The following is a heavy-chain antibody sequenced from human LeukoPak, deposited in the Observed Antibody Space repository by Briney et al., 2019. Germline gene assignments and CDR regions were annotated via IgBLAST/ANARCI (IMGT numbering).Heavy chain of an antibody. CDR2: ISSSSTYI. V-gene: IGHV3-21*01. J-gene: IGHJ4*02. CDR1: GFTFSSYA. D-gene: IGHD3-10*01. Sequence: GGCLRLSCAASGFTFSSYAMSWVRQVPGKGLEWVSSISSSSTYIYYADSLKGRFTISRDNAKNSLYLQMNSLRAEDTAVYYCARVGNSIWFGDFDYWGQGTLVTVSS. CDR3: ARVGNSIWFGDFDY.